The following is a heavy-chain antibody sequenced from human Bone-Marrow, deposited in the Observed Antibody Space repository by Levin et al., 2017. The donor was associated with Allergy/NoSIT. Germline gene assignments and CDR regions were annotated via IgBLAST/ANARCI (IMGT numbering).Heavy chain of an antibody. CDR3: ARSNFYGMDV. CDR2: IYYLGNT. V-gene: IGHV4-59*08. Sequence: SETLSLTCTVSGGAITSYYWSWIRQPPGKGLEWIGYIYYLGNTNYSPSLKSRVTISKDTSKNQFSLKLSSVTAADTAVYYCARSNFYGMDVWGQGTTVTVSS. CDR1: GGAITSYY. J-gene: IGHJ6*02.